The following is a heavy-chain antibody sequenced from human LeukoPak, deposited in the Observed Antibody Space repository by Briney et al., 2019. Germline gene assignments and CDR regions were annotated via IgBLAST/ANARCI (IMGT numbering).Heavy chain of an antibody. V-gene: IGHV3-30*18. CDR1: RFSFRSYD. CDR2: SSYDESNA. D-gene: IGHD7-27*01. J-gene: IGHJ3*02. CDR3: VKETGDLGQGGFEI. Sequence: GGSLRLSCAASRFSFRSYDMHWVRQAPGKGLEWLAVSSYDESNAYYTDSVKGRFTISSDNSKNTLFLQMNSLRPEDTAVYYCVKETGDLGQGGFEIWGQGTMVTVSS.